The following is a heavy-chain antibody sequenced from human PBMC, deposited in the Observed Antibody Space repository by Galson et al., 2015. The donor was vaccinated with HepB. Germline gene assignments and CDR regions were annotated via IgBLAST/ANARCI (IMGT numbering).Heavy chain of an antibody. Sequence: SLRLSCAASGFNFRSYGMHWVRQTPGKGLDWVAYIRHDGSNADYVDSVKGRFTISRDDSKSTLYLQMNSLRAEDTAVYHCAKDVRTYYYDTSGHSWGQGTLVTVSS. CDR1: GFNFRSYG. V-gene: IGHV3-30*02. J-gene: IGHJ4*02. CDR3: AKDVRTYYYDTSGHS. D-gene: IGHD3-22*01. CDR2: IRHDGSNA.